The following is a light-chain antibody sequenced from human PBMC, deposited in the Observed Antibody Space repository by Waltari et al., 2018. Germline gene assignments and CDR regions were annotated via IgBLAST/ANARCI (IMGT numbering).Light chain of an antibody. Sequence: QSDLTPPASVSGSPGQSTPISCARPSNDVGFYNLVSWYQHHPGKAPKLIIYEVRKRPSGVSNRFSGSKSGNTASLTISGLQAEDEADYYCYSYVGASSGVFGGGTQLTVL. J-gene: IGLJ7*01. CDR1: SNDVGFYNL. CDR3: YSYVGASSGV. V-gene: IGLV2-23*02. CDR2: EVR.